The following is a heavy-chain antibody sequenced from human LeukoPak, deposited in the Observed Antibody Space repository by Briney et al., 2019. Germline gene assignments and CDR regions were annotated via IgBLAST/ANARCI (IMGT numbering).Heavy chain of an antibody. V-gene: IGHV4-38-2*02. CDR1: GYSISSGYY. J-gene: IGHJ4*02. D-gene: IGHD3-9*01. CDR3: ARDQRYYDILTGTDY. Sequence: SETLSLTCTVSGYSISSGYYWGWIRQPPGKGLEWIGSIYHSGSTYYNPSLKSLVTISVDTSKNQFSLKLSSVTAADTAVYYCARDQRYYDILTGTDYWGQGTLVTVSS. CDR2: IYHSGST.